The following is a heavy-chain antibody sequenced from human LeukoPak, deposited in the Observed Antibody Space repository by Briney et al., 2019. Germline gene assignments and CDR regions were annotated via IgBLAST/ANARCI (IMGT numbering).Heavy chain of an antibody. V-gene: IGHV4-34*01. CDR1: GGSFSGYY. CDR2: INHSGST. D-gene: IGHD3-16*02. Sequence: SETLSLTRAVYGGSFSGYYWSWIRQPPGKGLEWIGEINHSGSTNYNPSLKSRVTISVDTSKNQFSLKLSSVTAADTAVYYCARDPRLRLGELSFRLDYWGQGTLVTVSS. J-gene: IGHJ4*02. CDR3: ARDPRLRLGELSFRLDY.